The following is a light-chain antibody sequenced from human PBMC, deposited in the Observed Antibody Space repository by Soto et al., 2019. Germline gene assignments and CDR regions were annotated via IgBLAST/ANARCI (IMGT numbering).Light chain of an antibody. CDR3: QQYGTSPRT. Sequence: EIVLTQSPGTLSLSPGERATLSCRASQSVNSNYLAWYQQKPGQAPRLLIYGSSSRATGIPDRFSGSGSGTDFTITITRLEPEDSAVYYCQQYGTSPRTFGQGTKVEIK. V-gene: IGKV3-20*01. CDR1: QSVNSNY. J-gene: IGKJ1*01. CDR2: GSS.